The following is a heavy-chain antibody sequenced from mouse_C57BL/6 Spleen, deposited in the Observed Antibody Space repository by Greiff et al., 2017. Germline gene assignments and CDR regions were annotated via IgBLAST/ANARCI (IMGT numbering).Heavy chain of an antibody. D-gene: IGHD2-4*01. CDR2: FHPYNDDT. CDR1: GYTFTTYP. Sequence: VQLQQSGAELVKPGASVKMSCKASGYTFTTYPIEWMKQNHGKSLAWIGNFHPYNDDTKYNEKFKGKATLTVEKSSSTVYLELSRLTSDDSAVYYCARGGYYDYDGFAYWGQGTLVTVSA. J-gene: IGHJ3*01. CDR3: ARGGYYDYDGFAY. V-gene: IGHV1-47*01.